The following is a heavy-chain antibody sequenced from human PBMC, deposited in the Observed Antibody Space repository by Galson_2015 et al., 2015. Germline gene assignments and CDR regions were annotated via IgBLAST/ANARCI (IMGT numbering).Heavy chain of an antibody. CDR3: ARVEQGYDSSGYSEGDDAFDI. J-gene: IGHJ3*02. CDR2: INPSGGST. Sequence: SVKVSCKASGYTFTSYYMHWVRQAPGQGLEWMGIINPSGGSTSYAQKFQGRVTMTRDTSTSTVYMELSSLRSEDTAVYYCARVEQGYDSSGYSEGDDAFDIWGQGTMVTVSS. D-gene: IGHD3-22*01. V-gene: IGHV1-46*01. CDR1: GYTFTSYY.